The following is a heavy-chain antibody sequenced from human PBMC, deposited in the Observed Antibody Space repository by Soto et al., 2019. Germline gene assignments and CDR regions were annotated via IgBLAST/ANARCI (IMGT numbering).Heavy chain of an antibody. CDR2: IHHSGSP. J-gene: IGHJ4*02. CDR3: VRVTFGGGIIPFDL. D-gene: IGHD3-16*01. V-gene: IGHV4-4*02. Sequence: QVQLQESGPGLVRPSETLSLTCTVSGVSLTTTSWWTWVRQPPGKGLEWIGEIHHSGSPNYSPSLKNRVIISIDKSKNQFSLRLTSVTAADTAIYYCVRVTFGGGIIPFDLWGQGTLVTVSS. CDR1: GVSLTTTSW.